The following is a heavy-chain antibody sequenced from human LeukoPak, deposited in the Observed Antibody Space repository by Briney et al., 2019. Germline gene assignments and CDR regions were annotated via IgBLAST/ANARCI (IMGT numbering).Heavy chain of an antibody. V-gene: IGHV4-4*07. Sequence: PSETLSLTCTVSGGSFTSYYRGWIRQPAGKGLEWIGRIYTSGSTDYNPSLRSRVTISVDKFRNQFSLRLSSVTAADTAVYYCARFYCSGGSCHCDYWGQGTLVTVSS. CDR1: GGSFTSYY. CDR2: IYTSGST. CDR3: ARFYCSGGSCHCDY. J-gene: IGHJ4*02. D-gene: IGHD2-15*01.